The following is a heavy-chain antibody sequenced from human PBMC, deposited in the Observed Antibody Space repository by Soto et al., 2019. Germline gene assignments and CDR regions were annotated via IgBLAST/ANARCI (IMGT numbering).Heavy chain of an antibody. D-gene: IGHD6-13*01. Sequence: PGGSLRLSCAASGFTFSSYAMSWVRQAPGKGLEWVSAISRSGGSTYYADSVKGRFTISRDNSKNTLYLQMNSLRAEDTAVYYCAKLSSPTNDIAAARPDYWGQGTLVTVSS. V-gene: IGHV3-23*01. J-gene: IGHJ4*02. CDR3: AKLSSPTNDIAAARPDY. CDR1: GFTFSSYA. CDR2: ISRSGGST.